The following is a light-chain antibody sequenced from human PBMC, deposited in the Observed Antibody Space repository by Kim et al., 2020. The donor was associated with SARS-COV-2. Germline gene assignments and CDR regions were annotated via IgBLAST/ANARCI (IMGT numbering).Light chain of an antibody. V-gene: IGLV1-47*02. Sequence: GQRVTIPCSGSRSNIGSNYVYWYQQLPGTAPKLLIYSNNQRPSGVPDRFSGSKSGTSASLAISGLRSEDEADYYCAAWDDSLSGYVFGTGTKVTVL. CDR2: SNN. CDR1: RSNIGSNY. CDR3: AAWDDSLSGYV. J-gene: IGLJ1*01.